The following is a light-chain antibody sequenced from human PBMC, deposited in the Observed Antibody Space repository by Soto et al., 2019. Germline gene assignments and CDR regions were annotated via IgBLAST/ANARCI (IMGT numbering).Light chain of an antibody. V-gene: IGLV2-14*01. CDR1: SSDVGGYNY. CDR3: SSYTSSSTYV. J-gene: IGLJ1*01. CDR2: EVS. Sequence: QSALTQHASVSGSPGQSITISCTGASSDVGGYNYVSWYQQHPGKAPKLMIYEVSNRPPGVSNRFSGSKSGNTASLTISGLQAEDEADYYCSSYTSSSTYVFGTGTKVTVL.